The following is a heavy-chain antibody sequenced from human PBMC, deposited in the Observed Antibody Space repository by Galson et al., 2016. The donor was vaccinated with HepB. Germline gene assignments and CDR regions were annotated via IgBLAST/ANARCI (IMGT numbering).Heavy chain of an antibody. CDR2: ISYIGGST. CDR3: ARGGNSGYGEFDYPKFYMDV. J-gene: IGHJ6*03. CDR1: GGSVSSSSYH. Sequence: ETLSLTCTVSGGSVSSSSYHWSWIRQPPGKGLEWIGSISYIGGSTYYNPSLKSRLTISLHTSKNQFSLMLTSVTAADTATYYCARGGNSGYGEFDYPKFYMDVWGKGATVTVSS. D-gene: IGHD5-12*01. V-gene: IGHV4-61*01.